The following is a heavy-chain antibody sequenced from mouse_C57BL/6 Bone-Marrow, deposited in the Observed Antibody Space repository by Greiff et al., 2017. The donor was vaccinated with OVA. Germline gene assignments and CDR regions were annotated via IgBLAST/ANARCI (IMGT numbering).Heavy chain of an antibody. J-gene: IGHJ3*01. CDR1: GFTFSNYW. CDR2: IRLKSDNYAT. D-gene: IGHD1-1*01. Sequence: EVKLEESGGGLVQPGGSMKLSCVASGFTFSNYWMNWVRQSPEKGLEWVAQIRLKSDNYATHYAESVKGRFTISRDDSKSSVYLQMNNLRAEDTGIYYCTRGAYYYGSSPFAYWGQGTLVTVSA. V-gene: IGHV6-3*01. CDR3: TRGAYYYGSSPFAY.